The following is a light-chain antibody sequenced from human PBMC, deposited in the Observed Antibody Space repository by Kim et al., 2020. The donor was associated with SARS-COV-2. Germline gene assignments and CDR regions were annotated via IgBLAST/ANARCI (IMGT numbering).Light chain of an antibody. CDR3: QRYDSAPWT. Sequence: ASVGDGVTITCRASQDIANYLAWYQQKPGKVPKLLVYAASALKSGVPSRFSGRRSGTDFTLTISNLQPEDVATYYCQRYDSAPWTFGQGTKVDIK. CDR2: AAS. J-gene: IGKJ1*01. V-gene: IGKV1-27*01. CDR1: QDIANY.